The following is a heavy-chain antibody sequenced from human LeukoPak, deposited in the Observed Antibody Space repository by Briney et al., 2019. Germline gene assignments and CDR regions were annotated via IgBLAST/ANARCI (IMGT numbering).Heavy chain of an antibody. CDR2: ISSSSSYI. J-gene: IGHJ3*02. Sequence: GGSLRLSCAASGFTFSSYSMNWVRQAPGKGLEWVSSISSSSSYIYYADSVKGRFTISRDNAKNSLYLQMSSLRAEDTAVYYCAGIAAAGDAFDIWGQGTMVTVSS. CDR3: AGIAAAGDAFDI. D-gene: IGHD6-13*01. V-gene: IGHV3-21*01. CDR1: GFTFSSYS.